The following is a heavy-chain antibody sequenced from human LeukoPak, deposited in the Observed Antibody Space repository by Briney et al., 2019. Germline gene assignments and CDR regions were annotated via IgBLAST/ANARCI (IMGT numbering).Heavy chain of an antibody. CDR2: TSGSSSTI. CDR1: GFTFSDYY. Sequence: GGSLRLSCAASGFTFSDYYMNWIRQAPGKGLEWVSYTSGSSSTIYYADSVKGRFTISRDNAKNSLYLQMNSLRAEDTAVYYCARGRDDFWSGYYRAYYMDVWGKGTTVTVSS. J-gene: IGHJ6*03. CDR3: ARGRDDFWSGYYRAYYMDV. D-gene: IGHD3-3*01. V-gene: IGHV3-11*04.